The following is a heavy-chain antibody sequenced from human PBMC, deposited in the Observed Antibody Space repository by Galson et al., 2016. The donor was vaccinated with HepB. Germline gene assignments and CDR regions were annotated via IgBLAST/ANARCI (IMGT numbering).Heavy chain of an antibody. J-gene: IGHJ6*02. CDR1: GFNFDFYA. Sequence: SLRLSCAASGFNFDFYAMHWVRQVPGKGLEWVSGISWDSKDIGYADSVKGRFTVSRDNTKNSLYLQMNSLRPADTALYYCIKDDRGSPSEGYWGQGTTVTVSS. V-gene: IGHV3-9*01. CDR3: IKDDRGSPSEGY. D-gene: IGHD6-6*01. CDR2: ISWDSKDI.